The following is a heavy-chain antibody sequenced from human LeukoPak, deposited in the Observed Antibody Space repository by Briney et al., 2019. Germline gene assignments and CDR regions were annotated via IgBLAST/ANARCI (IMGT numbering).Heavy chain of an antibody. Sequence: PGGSLRLSCAASGFTFSSYAMSWVRQAPGKGPEWVSFISPSGDRTSNADSVEGRFTISRDNTRNTLYLQMNSLRDEDTGVYYCAIMHGYYDGSGFWVQWGQGTLVIVSS. V-gene: IGHV3-23*01. CDR3: AIMHGYYDGSGFWVQ. CDR1: GFTFSSYA. CDR2: ISPSGDRT. J-gene: IGHJ4*02. D-gene: IGHD3-22*01.